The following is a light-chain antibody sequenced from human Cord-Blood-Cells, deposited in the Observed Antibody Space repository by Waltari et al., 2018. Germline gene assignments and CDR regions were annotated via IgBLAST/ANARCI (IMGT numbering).Light chain of an antibody. CDR1: SSDAGRYNI. V-gene: IGLV2-23*01. J-gene: IGLJ1*01. CDR2: EGS. Sequence: QSALTHPASVSGSPGPSITISCTGTSSDAGRYNIISCYQQHPVKRPKLMIYEGSKRPSGVSNRFSGSKSGNTASLTIAGLQAEDEADYYCCSYAGSSTFYVFGTGTKVTVL. CDR3: CSYAGSSTFYV.